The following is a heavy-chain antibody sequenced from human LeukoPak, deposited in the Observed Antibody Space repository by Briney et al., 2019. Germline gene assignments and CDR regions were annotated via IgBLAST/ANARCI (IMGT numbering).Heavy chain of an antibody. Sequence: SETLSLTCTVSGGSISSYSYYWGWIRQPPEKGLEWIGNIYYSGSTYYNPSLRSRVTISVDTSKNQFSLKLSSVTAADTAVYYCARVCEYFDWSERDYWGQGTLVTVSS. CDR3: ARVCEYFDWSERDY. J-gene: IGHJ4*02. CDR2: IYYSGST. V-gene: IGHV4-39*07. CDR1: GGSISSYSYY. D-gene: IGHD3-9*01.